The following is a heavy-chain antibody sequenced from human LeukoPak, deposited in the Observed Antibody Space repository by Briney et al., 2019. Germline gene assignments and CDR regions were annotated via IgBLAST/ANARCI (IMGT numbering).Heavy chain of an antibody. V-gene: IGHV3-30*04. D-gene: IGHD3-10*01. CDR2: ISYDGSNK. CDR1: GYTLTELS. CDR3: ARDTTYYGSGSLNF. J-gene: IGHJ4*02. Sequence: SCKVSGYTLTELSMHWVRQAPGKGLEWVAVISYDGSNKYYADSVKGRFTISRDNSKNTLYLQMNSLRAEDTAVYYCARDTTYYGSGSLNFWGQGTLVTVSS.